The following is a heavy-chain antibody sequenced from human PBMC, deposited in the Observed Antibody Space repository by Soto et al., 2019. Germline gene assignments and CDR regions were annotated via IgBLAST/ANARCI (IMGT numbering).Heavy chain of an antibody. CDR3: ARDFYYDSSGSTRDVAFDI. Sequence: ASVKVSCKASGYTFTSYYMHWVRQAPGQGLEWMEIINPSGGSTSYAQKFQGRVTMTRDTSTSTVYMELSSLRSEDTAVYYCARDFYYDSSGSTRDVAFDIWGQGTMVTVSS. CDR1: GYTFTSYY. J-gene: IGHJ3*02. D-gene: IGHD3-22*01. CDR2: INPSGGST. V-gene: IGHV1-46*01.